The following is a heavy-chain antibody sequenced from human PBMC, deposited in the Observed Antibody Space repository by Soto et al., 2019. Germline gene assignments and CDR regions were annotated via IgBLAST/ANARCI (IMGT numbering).Heavy chain of an antibody. Sequence: SLRLSCAASGFTFSSYGMHWVRQAPGKGLEWVAVISYDGSNKYYADSVKGRFTISRDNSKNTLYLQMNSLRAEDTAVYYCTSPRFGRQDDAFDIWGQGTMVTVSS. CDR2: ISYDGSNK. CDR3: TSPRFGRQDDAFDI. J-gene: IGHJ3*02. D-gene: IGHD3-10*01. V-gene: IGHV3-30*03. CDR1: GFTFSSYG.